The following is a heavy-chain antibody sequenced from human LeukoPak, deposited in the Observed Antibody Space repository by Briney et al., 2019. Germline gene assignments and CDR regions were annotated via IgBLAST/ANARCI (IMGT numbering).Heavy chain of an antibody. CDR3: AREGYRSGWENYFDY. D-gene: IGHD6-19*01. J-gene: IGHJ4*02. Sequence: SETLSLTCTVSGGSISSYYWSWIRQPPGKGLEWIGYIYYSGSTKYNPSPKSRVTISVDTSKNQFSLKLSSVTAADTAVYYCAREGYRSGWENYFDYWGQGTLVTVSS. CDR2: IYYSGST. V-gene: IGHV4-59*01. CDR1: GGSISSYY.